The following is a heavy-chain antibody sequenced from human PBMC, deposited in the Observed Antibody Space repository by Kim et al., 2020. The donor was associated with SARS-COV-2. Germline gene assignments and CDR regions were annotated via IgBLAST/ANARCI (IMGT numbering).Heavy chain of an antibody. V-gene: IGHV3-64D*06. J-gene: IGHJ6*02. CDR3: VNDLDTAMVTGYYYYGMDV. CDR1: GFTFSSYA. D-gene: IGHD5-18*01. CDR2: ISSNGGST. Sequence: GGSLRLSCSASGFTFSSYAMHWVRQAPGKGLEYVSAISSNGGSTYYADSVKGRFTISRDNSKNTLYLQMSSLRAEDTAVYYCVNDLDTAMVTGYYYYGMDVWGQGTTVTVSS.